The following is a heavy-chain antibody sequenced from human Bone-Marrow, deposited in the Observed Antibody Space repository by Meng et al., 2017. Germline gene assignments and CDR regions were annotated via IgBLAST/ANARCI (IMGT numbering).Heavy chain of an antibody. CDR3: ARDFGFGGGYYGMDV. Sequence: SETLSLTCTVSGYSISSGYYWGWIRQPPGKGLEWIGSIYHSGSTYYNPSLKSRVTISVDTSKNQFSLKLSSVTAADTAVYYCARDFGFGGGYYGMDVWGQGTTVTVSS. CDR1: GYSISSGYY. D-gene: IGHD3-10*01. J-gene: IGHJ6*02. V-gene: IGHV4-38-2*02. CDR2: IYHSGST.